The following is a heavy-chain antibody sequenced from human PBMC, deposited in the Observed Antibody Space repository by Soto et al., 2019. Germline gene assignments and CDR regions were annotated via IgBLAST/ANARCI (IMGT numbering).Heavy chain of an antibody. J-gene: IGHJ5*02. Sequence: SETLSLTCAVYGGSFSGHYWSLIRPPPGKGLEWIGEINHSGSTNYNPSLKSRVTISVDTSKNQFSLKLSSVTAADTAVYYCARGGVVVVAATRWFDPWGQGTLVTVSS. CDR1: GGSFSGHY. CDR3: ARGGVVVVAATRWFDP. V-gene: IGHV4-34*01. D-gene: IGHD2-15*01. CDR2: INHSGST.